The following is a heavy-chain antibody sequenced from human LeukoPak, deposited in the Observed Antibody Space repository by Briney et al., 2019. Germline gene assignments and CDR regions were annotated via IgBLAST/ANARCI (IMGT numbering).Heavy chain of an antibody. D-gene: IGHD3-22*01. V-gene: IGHV1-18*01. CDR1: GYTFTSYG. Sequence: ASVKVSCKASGYTFTSYGISWVRQAPGQGLEWMGRISDYNGNTNYAQKLQGRVTMTTDTSTSTAYMELRSLRSDDTAVYYCASGSGYEGDYYDSSGYSTDYWGQGTLVTVSS. CDR3: ASGSGYEGDYYDSSGYSTDY. CDR2: ISDYNGNT. J-gene: IGHJ4*02.